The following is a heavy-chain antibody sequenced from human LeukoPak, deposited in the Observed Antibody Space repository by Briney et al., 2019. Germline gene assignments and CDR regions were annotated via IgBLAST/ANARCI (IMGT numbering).Heavy chain of an antibody. J-gene: IGHJ3*02. CDR3: AKRVVAATLRAFDI. D-gene: IGHD2-15*01. CDR1: GFTFSGYA. Sequence: PGGSLRLSCAASGFTFSGYAMTWVRQAPGKGLEWVSAISGSGGSTYYADSVKGRFPISRDNSKNTLYLQMNSLRAEDTAVYYCAKRVVAATLRAFDIWGQGTMVTVSS. CDR2: ISGSGGST. V-gene: IGHV3-23*01.